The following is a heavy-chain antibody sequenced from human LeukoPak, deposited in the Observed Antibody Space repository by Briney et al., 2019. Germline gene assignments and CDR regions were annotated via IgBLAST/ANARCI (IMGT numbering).Heavy chain of an antibody. J-gene: IGHJ4*02. CDR2: FDPEDGET. CDR3: AKSVAGKGDLLGAEPDY. Sequence: GASVKVSCKVSGYTLTELSMHWVRQAPGKGLEWMGGFDPEDGETIYAQKFQGRVTMTEDTSTDTAYMELSSLRTEDTAVYYCAKSVAGKGDLLGAEPDYWGQGTLVSVSS. CDR1: GYTLTELS. V-gene: IGHV1-24*01. D-gene: IGHD6-19*01.